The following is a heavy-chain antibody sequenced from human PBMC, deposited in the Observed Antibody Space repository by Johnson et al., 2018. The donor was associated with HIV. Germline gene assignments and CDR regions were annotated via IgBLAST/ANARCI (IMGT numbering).Heavy chain of an antibody. J-gene: IGHJ3*02. V-gene: IGHV3-30*01. D-gene: IGHD3-22*01. CDR3: ARGYFDSSGRTGAFDI. Sequence: YSDPVKGRFPISRDNSKNTLYLQMNSLRAEDTAVYYCARGYFDSSGRTGAFDIWGQGTMVTVSS.